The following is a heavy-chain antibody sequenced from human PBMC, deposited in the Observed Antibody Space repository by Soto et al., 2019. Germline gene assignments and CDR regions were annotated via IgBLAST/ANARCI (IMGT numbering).Heavy chain of an antibody. J-gene: IGHJ6*02. CDR3: AKDRGYSYGYSYYYGMDV. D-gene: IGHD5-18*01. V-gene: IGHV3-30*18. CDR1: GFTFSSYG. Sequence: PGGSLRLSCAASGFTFSSYGMHWVRQAPGKGLEWVAVISYDGSNKYYADSVNGRFTISRDNSKNTLYLQMNSLRAEDTAVYYWAKDRGYSYGYSYYYGMDVWGQGTTVTVSS. CDR2: ISYDGSNK.